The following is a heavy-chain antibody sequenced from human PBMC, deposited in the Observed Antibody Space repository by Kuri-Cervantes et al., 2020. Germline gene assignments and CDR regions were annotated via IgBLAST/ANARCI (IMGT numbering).Heavy chain of an antibody. V-gene: IGHV3-23*01. CDR3: ARDPRGYCSGGSCYSMSDY. Sequence: GGSLRLSCVGSGFTLSEYAMSWVRQAPGKGLEWVSSISDSGDITNYADSVKGRFTISRDNSKNTLYLQMNSLRAEDTAVYYCARDPRGYCSGGSCYSMSDYWGQGTLVTVSS. D-gene: IGHD2-15*01. CDR2: ISDSGDIT. J-gene: IGHJ4*02. CDR1: GFTLSEYA.